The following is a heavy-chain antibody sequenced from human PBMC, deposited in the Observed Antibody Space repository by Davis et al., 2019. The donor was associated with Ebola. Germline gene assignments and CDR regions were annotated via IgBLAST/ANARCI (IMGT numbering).Heavy chain of an antibody. Sequence: GESLNLPCTGSGYSFTTYWLAWVRQMPGQDLEWMGTIDPNASYTNYSPSFRGHVTISVDKSYSTASLQWSSLKASDTAIYYFARWPYDAYFDSWGQGTLVTVSS. CDR3: ARWPYDAYFDS. CDR2: IDPNASYT. V-gene: IGHV5-10-1*01. CDR1: GYSFTTYW. D-gene: IGHD3-16*01. J-gene: IGHJ4*02.